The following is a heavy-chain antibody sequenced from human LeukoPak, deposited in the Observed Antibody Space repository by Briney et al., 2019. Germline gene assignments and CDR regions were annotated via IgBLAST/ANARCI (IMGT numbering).Heavy chain of an antibody. CDR3: ARGDYDFWSASEDWFDP. J-gene: IGHJ5*02. CDR1: GYSISSGYY. D-gene: IGHD3-3*01. Sequence: SETLSLTCTVSGYSISSGYYWGWIRQPPGKGLEWIASISHSGSTFYNPSHQSRVTISVDTSRNQFSLKLSSVTAADTAVYYCARGDYDFWSASEDWFDPWGQGTLVTVSS. V-gene: IGHV4-38-2*02. CDR2: ISHSGST.